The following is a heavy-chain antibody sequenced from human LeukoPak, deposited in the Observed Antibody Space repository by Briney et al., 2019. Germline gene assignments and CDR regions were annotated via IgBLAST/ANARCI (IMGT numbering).Heavy chain of an antibody. CDR3: ASRADYYGTSGYYFDAFDS. CDR1: GFTFSGYI. V-gene: IGHV3-30*04. CDR2: ISHDGSDK. Sequence: PGGSLRLSCAASGFTFSGYIMNWVRQTPGKGLEWVALISHDGSDKYYADSVKGRYTISRDNSKNTLYLQMNTLRAEGTAVYYCASRADYYGTSGYYFDAFDSWGQGTMVIVPS. J-gene: IGHJ3*02. D-gene: IGHD3-22*01.